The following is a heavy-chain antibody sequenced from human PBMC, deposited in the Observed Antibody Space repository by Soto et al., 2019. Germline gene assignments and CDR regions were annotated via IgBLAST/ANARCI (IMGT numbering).Heavy chain of an antibody. CDR2: IIPIFGTA. V-gene: IGHV1-69*06. J-gene: IGHJ6*02. CDR3: ARGADSRCVWVREQDG. D-gene: IGHD3-22*01. CDR1: GGTFSSYA. Sequence: SLKVSCKASGGTFSSYAISWVRQAPGQGLEWMGGIIPIFGTANYAQKFQGRVTITADKSTSTAYMELSSLRSEDTAVYYCARGADSRCVWVREQDGCGQGKTVSGPS.